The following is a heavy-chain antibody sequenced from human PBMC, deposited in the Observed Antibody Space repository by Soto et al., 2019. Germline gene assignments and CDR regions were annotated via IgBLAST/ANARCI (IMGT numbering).Heavy chain of an antibody. CDR2: INHSGST. CDR3: ASRYSSGWYVSRYFDY. Sequence: ASETLSLTCAVYGGSFSGYYWSWIRQPPGKGLEWIGEINHSGSTNYNPSLKSRVTISVDTSKNQFSLKLSSVTAADTAVYYCASRYSSGWYVSRYFDYWGQGTLVTVSS. J-gene: IGHJ4*02. V-gene: IGHV4-34*01. CDR1: GGSFSGYY. D-gene: IGHD6-19*01.